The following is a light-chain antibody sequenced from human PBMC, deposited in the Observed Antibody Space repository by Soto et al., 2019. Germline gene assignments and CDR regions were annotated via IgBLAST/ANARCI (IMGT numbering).Light chain of an antibody. CDR2: GNS. Sequence: QLVLTQPPSVSGAPGQRVTISCTGSSSNIGAGYDVHWYQRFPGTAPKLLIYGNSNRPSGVPDRFSGSKSGTSASLAITGLQAEDEADYYCQSYDSSLSGSRVFGGGTKLTVL. CDR3: QSYDSSLSGSRV. J-gene: IGLJ2*01. V-gene: IGLV1-40*01. CDR1: SSNIGAGYD.